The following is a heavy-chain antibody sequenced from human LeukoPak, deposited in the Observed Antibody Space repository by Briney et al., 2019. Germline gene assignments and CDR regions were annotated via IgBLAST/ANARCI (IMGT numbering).Heavy chain of an antibody. CDR2: INPNTGVT. J-gene: IGHJ4*02. D-gene: IGHD4-17*01. CDR3: ARDDYGDSGPTKDF. Sequence: ASVKVSCKSSGYTFTGYYMHWVRQAPGQGLEWMGWINPNTGVTNYAQKFQGRVTLTRDTSIITAYMELTRLRSDDTAVYYCARDDYGDSGPTKDFWGQGTLVTVSS. V-gene: IGHV1-2*02. CDR1: GYTFTGYY.